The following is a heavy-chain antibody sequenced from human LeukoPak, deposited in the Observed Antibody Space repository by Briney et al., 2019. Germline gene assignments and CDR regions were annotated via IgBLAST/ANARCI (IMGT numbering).Heavy chain of an antibody. CDR3: ATEFLMGAIDS. CDR1: GLTVSNNY. J-gene: IGHJ4*02. CDR2: LYSGGNT. Sequence: EGSLRLSCAASGLTVSNNYMTWVRQAPGKGLEWVSGLYSGGNTYYADSVKGRFTISRDNSKNILYLQMNSLRADDTAVYYCATEFLMGAIDSWGQGSLVAVSS. D-gene: IGHD1-26*01. V-gene: IGHV3-66*01.